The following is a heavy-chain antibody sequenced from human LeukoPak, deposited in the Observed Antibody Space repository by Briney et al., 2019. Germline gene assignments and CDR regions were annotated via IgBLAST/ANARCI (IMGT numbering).Heavy chain of an antibody. CDR2: INQDGSEK. D-gene: IGHD2-15*01. J-gene: IGHJ4*02. Sequence: GGSLTLSCVASGFTFSSYWMSWVRQAPGKGLEWVANINQDGSEKYYVDSVKGRFTIPRDNAKNSLYLQMNSLRAEDTAVYYCARGRCSGGSCYSGGYFDYWGQGTLVTVSS. CDR3: ARGRCSGGSCYSGGYFDY. V-gene: IGHV3-7*01. CDR1: GFTFSSYW.